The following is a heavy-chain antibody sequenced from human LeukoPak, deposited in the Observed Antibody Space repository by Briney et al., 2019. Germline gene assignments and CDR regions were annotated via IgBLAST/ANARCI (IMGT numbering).Heavy chain of an antibody. CDR1: GYTFTSYA. CDR3: ARGRDGYNRYFQH. D-gene: IGHD5-24*01. CDR2: INAGNGNT. Sequence: ASVKVSCKASGYTFTSYAMHWVRQAPGQRLEWMGWINAGNGNTKYSQKFQGRVTITRDTSASTAYMELSSLRSEDTAVYYCARGRDGYNRYFQHWGQGTLVTVSS. J-gene: IGHJ1*01. V-gene: IGHV1-3*01.